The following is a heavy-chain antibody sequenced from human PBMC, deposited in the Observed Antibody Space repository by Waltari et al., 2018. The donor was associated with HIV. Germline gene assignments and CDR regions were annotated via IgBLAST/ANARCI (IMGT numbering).Heavy chain of an antibody. CDR2: INHRGRS. Sequence: QLQLQQWGARLVKASETLSLTCAVNGGSFSDYYWTWVRQPAGKGLEWIGQINHRGRSNYNPSLEGRLSMSVDTSKNQVSLTLNSVTAADTGVYYCARALRYSDWSQNSYGLDVWGQGTPVTVSS. D-gene: IGHD3-9*01. J-gene: IGHJ6*02. V-gene: IGHV4-34*01. CDR3: ARALRYSDWSQNSYGLDV. CDR1: GGSFSDYY.